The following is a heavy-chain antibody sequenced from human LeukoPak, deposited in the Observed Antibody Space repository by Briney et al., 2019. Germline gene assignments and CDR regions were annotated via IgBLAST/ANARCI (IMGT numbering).Heavy chain of an antibody. J-gene: IGHJ4*02. Sequence: SETLSLTCIVSGDSISSYYWSWIRQPPGKGLEWIGYIYYSGSTNYNPSLKSRVTISVDASKNYFSLKLSSVTAADTAVYYCARDRSLGIIDYWGQGTLVTVSS. V-gene: IGHV4-59*01. CDR1: GDSISSYY. CDR2: IYYSGST. CDR3: ARDRSLGIIDY. D-gene: IGHD3-16*01.